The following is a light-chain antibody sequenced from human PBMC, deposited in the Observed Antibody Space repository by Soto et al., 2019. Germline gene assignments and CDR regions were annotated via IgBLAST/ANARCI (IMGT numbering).Light chain of an antibody. CDR2: DDD. CDR1: SSNIGGNS. CDR3: GSWDSSLSAYV. Sequence: SVLTHPHSVSAAPGQKVTISCSGSSSNIGGNSVSWYQQLPGTAPKLLIYDDDKRPSGIPDRFSGSKSGTSATLGITGFQTGDEADYYCGSWDSSLSAYVFGTGTKVTVL. V-gene: IGLV1-51*01. J-gene: IGLJ1*01.